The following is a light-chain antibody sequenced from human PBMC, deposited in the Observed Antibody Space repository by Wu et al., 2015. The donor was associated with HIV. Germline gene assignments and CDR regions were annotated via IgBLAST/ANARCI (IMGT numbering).Light chain of an antibody. CDR2: GAS. J-gene: IGKJ1*01. V-gene: IGKV3-20*01. CDR1: HNISNDY. CDR3: QQFGT. Sequence: ELVLTQSPGTLSLSPGDRATLSCRASHNISNDYLVWYQQKPPQPPRLLIYGASGRATGIPDRFSGRVSVSGTDFSLAISRLEPEDFAVYYCQQFGTFGQGTKVEIK.